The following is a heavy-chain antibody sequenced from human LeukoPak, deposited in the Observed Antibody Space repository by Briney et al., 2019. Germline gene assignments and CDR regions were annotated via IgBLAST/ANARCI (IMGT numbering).Heavy chain of an antibody. V-gene: IGHV1-2*02. CDR3: ARGHYDSSGYYFDY. CDR2: INPNSGGT. J-gene: IGHJ4*02. D-gene: IGHD3-22*01. Sequence: GASVKVSCKASGYTFTGYYMHWVRQAPGQGLEWMGWINPNSGGTNYAQKFQGRVTMTRDTSISTAYMEPSRLRSDDTAVYYCARGHYDSSGYYFDYWGQGTLVTVSS. CDR1: GYTFTGYY.